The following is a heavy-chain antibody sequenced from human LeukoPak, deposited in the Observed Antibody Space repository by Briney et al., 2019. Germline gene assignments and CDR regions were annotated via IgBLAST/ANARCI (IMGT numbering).Heavy chain of an antibody. CDR3: ARGRGYYPLGY. V-gene: IGHV4-59*01. J-gene: IGHJ4*02. CDR2: IYYSGST. D-gene: IGHD3-22*01. Sequence: SETLSLTCTVSGGSISSYYWSWIRQPPGKGLEWIGYIYYSGSTNYNPSLKSRVTISVDTSKNQFSLKLSSVTAADTAVYYCARGRGYYPLGYWGQGTLVTVSS. CDR1: GGSISSYY.